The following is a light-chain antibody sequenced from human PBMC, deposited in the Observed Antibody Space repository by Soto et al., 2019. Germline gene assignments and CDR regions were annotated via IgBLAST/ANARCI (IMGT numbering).Light chain of an antibody. Sequence: EIVVTQSPATLSVSPGERATLSCRASQSVGNNFAWYQQKPGQAPRLLIFATSTRATGVPARFSGSGSGTEFTLTISRLQSEDFAVYYCQQYSDWPLTFGGGTKVEIE. J-gene: IGKJ4*01. CDR3: QQYSDWPLT. V-gene: IGKV3-15*01. CDR1: QSVGNN. CDR2: ATS.